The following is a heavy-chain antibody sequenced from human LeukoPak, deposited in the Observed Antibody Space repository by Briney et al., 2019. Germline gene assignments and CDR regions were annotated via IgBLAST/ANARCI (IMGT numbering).Heavy chain of an antibody. D-gene: IGHD3-10*01. V-gene: IGHV1-2*06. CDR1: GYTFTGYY. CDR2: INPNSSGT. J-gene: IGHJ4*02. CDR3: ARVLVRGVIHLGY. Sequence: ASVKVSCXASGYTFTGYYMHWVRQAPGQGLEWMGRINPNSSGTNYAQKFQGRVTMTRDTSISTAYMELSRLRSDDTAVYYCARVLVRGVIHLGYWGQGTLVTVSS.